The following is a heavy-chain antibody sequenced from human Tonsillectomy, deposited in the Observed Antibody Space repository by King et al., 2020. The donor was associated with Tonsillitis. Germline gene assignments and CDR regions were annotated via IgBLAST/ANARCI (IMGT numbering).Heavy chain of an antibody. J-gene: IGHJ4*02. D-gene: IGHD5-24*01. CDR1: GGSISSSSYY. V-gene: IGHV4-39*01. CDR2: IYYSGST. Sequence: QLQESGPGLVKPSETLSLTCTVSGGSISSSSYYWGWIRQPPGKGLEWIGSIYYSGSTYYNPSLKSRVTISVDTSKNQFSLKLSSVTAADTAVYYCARHGHNQRRFDYWGQGTLVTVSS. CDR3: ARHGHNQRRFDY.